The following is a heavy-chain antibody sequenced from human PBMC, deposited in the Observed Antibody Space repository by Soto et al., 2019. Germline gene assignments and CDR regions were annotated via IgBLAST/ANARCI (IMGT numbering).Heavy chain of an antibody. D-gene: IGHD6-19*01. CDR3: AKGPHTNVGWPYYFES. CDR2: SSPRGDTI. Sequence: SLRLSCVASGFSLAKYPMNWVRQTPGKGLEWISYSSPRGDTIYYADSVEGRFTISRDNARNSLSLHMSSLRDEDSALYYCAKGPHTNVGWPYYFESWGQGVPVTVSS. CDR1: GFSLAKYP. J-gene: IGHJ4*02. V-gene: IGHV3-48*02.